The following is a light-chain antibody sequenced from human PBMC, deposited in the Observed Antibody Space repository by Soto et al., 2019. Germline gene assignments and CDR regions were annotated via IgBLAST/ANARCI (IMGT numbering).Light chain of an antibody. CDR1: QSVFLSFNNKNY. V-gene: IGKV4-1*01. Sequence: DIVMTQSPDSLAVSLGEGATISCKSSQSVFLSFNNKNYLAWYQQKAGQPPKLLIYWASSRESGVSDRFSGSGSETDFTLTISGLQPEDVAVYYCQQYYGTPPTFGQGTKVDIK. CDR2: WAS. CDR3: QQYYGTPPT. J-gene: IGKJ1*01.